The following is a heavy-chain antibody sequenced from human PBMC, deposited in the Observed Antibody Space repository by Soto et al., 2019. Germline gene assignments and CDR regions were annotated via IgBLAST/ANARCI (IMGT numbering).Heavy chain of an antibody. J-gene: IGHJ6*02. CDR1: GFTFSSYA. D-gene: IGHD5-12*01. Sequence: EVQLLESGGGLVQPGGSLRLSCAASGFTFSSYAMSWVRQAPGKGLEWVSAISGSGGSTYYADSVKGRFTISRDNSKNTLYLQMNSLRAEDTAVYYCAKGACSGGYSGYDYRAYYYGMDVWGQGTTVTVSS. V-gene: IGHV3-23*01. CDR3: AKGACSGGYSGYDYRAYYYGMDV. CDR2: ISGSGGST.